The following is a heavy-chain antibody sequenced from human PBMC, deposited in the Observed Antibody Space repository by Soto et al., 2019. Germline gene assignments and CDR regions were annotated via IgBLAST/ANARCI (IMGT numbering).Heavy chain of an antibody. CDR3: AREGGPYASGGYLIRGAFDI. Sequence: PSETLSLTCTVSGGSISSGGYYWSWIRQHPGKGLEWIGYIYYSGSTYYNPSLKSRVTISVDTSKNQFSLKLSSVTTADTAVYYCAREGGPYASGGYLIRGAFDIWGKGTMVTVSS. J-gene: IGHJ3*02. D-gene: IGHD3-22*01. CDR1: GGSISSGGYY. V-gene: IGHV4-31*03. CDR2: IYYSGST.